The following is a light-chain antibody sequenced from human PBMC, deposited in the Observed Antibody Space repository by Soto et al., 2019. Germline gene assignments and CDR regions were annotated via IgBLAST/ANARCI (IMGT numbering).Light chain of an antibody. CDR3: QQYGNSPVT. CDR1: QSVSSSY. CDR2: GAS. J-gene: IGKJ4*01. V-gene: IGKV3-20*01. Sequence: EIVLTQSPGTLSLSPGERATLSCRASQSVSSSYLAWYQQKPGQAPRLLIYGASSRDTGIPDRFSGSGSGTDFTRTISRLEPEDFAVYYCQQYGNSPVTFGGGTKVEIK.